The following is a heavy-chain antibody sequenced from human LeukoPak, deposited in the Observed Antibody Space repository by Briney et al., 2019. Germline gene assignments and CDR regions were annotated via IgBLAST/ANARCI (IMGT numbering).Heavy chain of an antibody. D-gene: IGHD2-21*01. V-gene: IGHV3-30*03. CDR1: GFTFSSYG. CDR2: ISYDGSTK. Sequence: GRSLRLSCAASGFTFSSYGMHWVRQAPGKGLEWVALISYDGSTKYYADSVQGRFTISRDNSKNTLYVQMNSLRAEDTAVYYCARDGVWYWGQGTLVTVSS. CDR3: ARDGVWY. J-gene: IGHJ4*02.